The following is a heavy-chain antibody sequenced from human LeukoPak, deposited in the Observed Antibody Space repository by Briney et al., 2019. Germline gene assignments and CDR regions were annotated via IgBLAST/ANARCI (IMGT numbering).Heavy chain of an antibody. CDR3: TTLGYHLDS. J-gene: IGHJ4*02. Sequence: GGSLRLSCAASGFAFTAYETNWVRQAPGKGLEWVSYIGGSDTTTYYADSVKGRFTISIDNARTSLYLQMNSLRAEDTALYYCTTLGYHLDSWGQGTLVTVSS. D-gene: IGHD3-22*01. CDR2: IGGSDTTT. CDR1: GFAFTAYE. V-gene: IGHV3-48*03.